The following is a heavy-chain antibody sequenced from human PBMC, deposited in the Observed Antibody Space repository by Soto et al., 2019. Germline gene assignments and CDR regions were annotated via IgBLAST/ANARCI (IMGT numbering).Heavy chain of an antibody. CDR2: IIPILGIA. V-gene: IGHV1-69*02. Sequence: QVQLVQSGAEVKKPGSSVKVSCKASGGTFSSYTISWVRQAPGQGLEWMGRIIPILGIANYAQKFQGRVTITADKSQRKAYMEVGRLRSEGTAVYYWAGGKGDSSGWAVSGNWFDPWGQGTLVTVSS. D-gene: IGHD6-19*01. CDR1: GGTFSSYT. J-gene: IGHJ5*02. CDR3: AGGKGDSSGWAVSGNWFDP.